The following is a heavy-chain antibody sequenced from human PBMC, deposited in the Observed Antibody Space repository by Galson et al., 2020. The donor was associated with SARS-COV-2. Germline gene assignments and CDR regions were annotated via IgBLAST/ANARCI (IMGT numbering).Heavy chain of an antibody. CDR1: GFTFDDYA. J-gene: IGHJ4*02. V-gene: IGHV3-9*01. D-gene: IGHD3-3*02. Sequence: GGSLRLSCAASGFTFDDYAMPWVRQAPGKGLEWVSGISWNSGSIGYADSVKGRFTISRDNAKNSLYLQMNSLRAEDTALYYCAKLADPRAPFDYWGQGTLVTVSS. CDR2: ISWNSGSI. CDR3: AKLADPRAPFDY.